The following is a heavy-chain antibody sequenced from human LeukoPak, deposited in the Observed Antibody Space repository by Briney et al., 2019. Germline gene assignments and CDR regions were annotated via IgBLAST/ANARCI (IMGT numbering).Heavy chain of an antibody. CDR3: ARVEASRMATIGFDY. V-gene: IGHV4-61*01. CDR1: GASVSSASY. J-gene: IGHJ4*02. Sequence: SETLFLTCTVSGASVSSASYWSWIRQPPGKGVEWIAHIYNGVNTNYNPSLKSRVTISVDTSKNQFSLKLSSVTAADTAVYYCARVEASRMATIGFDYWGQGTLVTVSS. CDR2: IYNGVNT. D-gene: IGHD5-24*01.